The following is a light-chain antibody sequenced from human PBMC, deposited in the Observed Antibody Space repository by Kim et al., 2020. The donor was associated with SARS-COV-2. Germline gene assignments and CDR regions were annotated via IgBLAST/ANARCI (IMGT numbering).Light chain of an antibody. CDR1: KVRGRY. CDR2: QDN. J-gene: IGLJ1*01. V-gene: IGLV3-1*01. Sequence: STGQRASISFSGYKVRGRYVSWYQQQPGQGPVVVIFQDNQRPSGIPVPLSGSSSGNTDTLTISGTQAMDEADDDYQGWESSTHNYVFGAGTKVTVL. CDR3: QGWESSTHNYV.